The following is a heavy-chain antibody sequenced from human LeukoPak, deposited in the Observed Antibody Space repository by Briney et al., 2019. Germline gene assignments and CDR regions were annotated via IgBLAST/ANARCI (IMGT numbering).Heavy chain of an antibody. CDR3: ASMTYYYDSSGYQLIDY. Sequence: PGGSLRLSCAASGFTVSSNYMSWVRQAPGKGLEWVSVIYSGGSTYYADSVKGRFTISRDNSKNTLYLQMNSLRAEDTAAYYCASMTYYYDSSGYQLIDYWGQGTLVTVSS. CDR1: GFTVSSNY. J-gene: IGHJ4*02. D-gene: IGHD3-22*01. CDR2: IYSGGST. V-gene: IGHV3-66*01.